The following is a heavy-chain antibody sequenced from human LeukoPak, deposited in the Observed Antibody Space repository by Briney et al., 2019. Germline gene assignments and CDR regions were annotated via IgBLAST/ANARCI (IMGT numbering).Heavy chain of an antibody. D-gene: IGHD2-2*01. CDR1: GGTFSSYA. Sequence: GASVKVSCKASGGTFSSYAISWVRQAPGQGLEWMGGIIPIFGTANYAQKFQGRVTITTDESTSTAYMELSSLRSEDTAVYYSARAVVPAAMGIDYYYYYYMDVWGKGTTVTVSS. V-gene: IGHV1-69*05. CDR2: IIPIFGTA. J-gene: IGHJ6*03. CDR3: ARAVVPAAMGIDYYYYYYMDV.